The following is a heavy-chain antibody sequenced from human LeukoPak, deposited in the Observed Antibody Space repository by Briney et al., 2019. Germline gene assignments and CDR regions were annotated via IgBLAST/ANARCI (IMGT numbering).Heavy chain of an antibody. CDR1: GFTFSSYS. Sequence: GGSLRLSCAASGFTFSSYSMNWVRQAPGKGLEWVSSISSSSSYIYYADSVKGRFTISRDNAKNSLYLQMNSLRAEDTAVYYCARDATLWFGEYHDAFDIWGQGTMVTVSS. CDR2: ISSSSSYI. CDR3: ARDATLWFGEYHDAFDI. J-gene: IGHJ3*02. D-gene: IGHD3-10*01. V-gene: IGHV3-21*04.